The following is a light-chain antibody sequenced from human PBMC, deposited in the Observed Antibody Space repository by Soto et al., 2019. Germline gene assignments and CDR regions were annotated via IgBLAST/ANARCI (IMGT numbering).Light chain of an antibody. CDR3: QQYNSYSPWT. J-gene: IGKJ1*01. Sequence: DIQMTQSPSTLSAYVGDRFTITCRASQSITTWLAWYQQKPGKAPKLLIYKATNLQSGVPSRFSGSGSGTEFSLTISSLQPEDFATYYCQQYNSYSPWTFGQGTKVDI. V-gene: IGKV1-5*03. CDR2: KAT. CDR1: QSITTW.